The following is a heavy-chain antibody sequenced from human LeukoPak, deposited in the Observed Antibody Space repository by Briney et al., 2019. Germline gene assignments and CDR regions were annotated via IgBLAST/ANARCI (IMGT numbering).Heavy chain of an antibody. CDR2: INPSGGST. CDR3: ARDPRSTSSYYYYMDV. V-gene: IGHV1-46*01. Sequence: ASVKVSCKASGYTFTSYYMHWVRQAPAQGLEWMGIINPSGGSTSYAQKFQGRVTMTRDTSTSTVYMELSSLRSEDTAVYYCARDPRSTSSYYYYMDVWGKGTTVTVSS. D-gene: IGHD2-2*01. CDR1: GYTFTSYY. J-gene: IGHJ6*03.